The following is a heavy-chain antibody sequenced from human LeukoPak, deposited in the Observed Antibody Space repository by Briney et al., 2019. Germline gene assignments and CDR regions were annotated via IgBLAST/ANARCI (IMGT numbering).Heavy chain of an antibody. V-gene: IGHV3-23*01. D-gene: IGHD3-22*01. Sequence: GGSLRLSCAASGFTFSSYEMNWVRQAPGKGLEWVSGISGSGGSTYYADSVKGRVTISRDNSKNTLYLQMNSLRAEDTAVYYCAKAAYYYDSSSYYYSDYYYHYMDVWGKGTTVTISS. CDR3: AKAAYYYDSSSYYYSDYYYHYMDV. J-gene: IGHJ6*03. CDR2: ISGSGGST. CDR1: GFTFSSYE.